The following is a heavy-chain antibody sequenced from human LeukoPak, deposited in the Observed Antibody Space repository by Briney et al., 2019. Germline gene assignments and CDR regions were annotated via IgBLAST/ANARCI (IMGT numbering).Heavy chain of an antibody. CDR1: GFTSSSYS. J-gene: IGHJ4*02. Sequence: GGSLRLSCAASGFTSSSYSMNWVRQAPGKGLEWVSSISSSSSYIYYADSVKGRFTISRDNAKNSLYLQMNSLRAEDTAVYYCARDRVGATRGWGQGTLVTVSS. V-gene: IGHV3-21*01. D-gene: IGHD1-26*01. CDR3: ARDRVGATRG. CDR2: ISSSSSYI.